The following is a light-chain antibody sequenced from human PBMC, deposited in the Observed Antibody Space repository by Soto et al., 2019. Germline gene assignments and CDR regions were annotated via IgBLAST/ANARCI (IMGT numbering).Light chain of an antibody. V-gene: IGLV2-14*01. CDR3: SSYTSSSIDYV. J-gene: IGLJ1*01. CDR1: SSDVGGYNY. Sequence: QSALTQPASVSGAPGQSITISCTGTSSDVGGYNYVSWYQQHPGKAPNLMIYEVSNRPSGVSNRFSGSKSGNTASLTISGLQAEDEADYYCSSYTSSSIDYVFGTGTKLTDL. CDR2: EVS.